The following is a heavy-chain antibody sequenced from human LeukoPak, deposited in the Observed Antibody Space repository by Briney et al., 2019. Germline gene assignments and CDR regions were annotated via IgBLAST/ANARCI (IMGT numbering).Heavy chain of an antibody. Sequence: GGSLRLSCAASGFTFSHYYMSWVRQAPGKGLEWVANIRQDGSEQFYLDSVKGRFTISRDNAKNALYLQMHSLRVEDTAVYYCARVIAARDYFDYWGQGTLVTVSS. CDR3: ARVIAARDYFDY. J-gene: IGHJ4*02. CDR1: GFTFSHYY. D-gene: IGHD6-6*01. CDR2: IRQDGSEQ. V-gene: IGHV3-7*01.